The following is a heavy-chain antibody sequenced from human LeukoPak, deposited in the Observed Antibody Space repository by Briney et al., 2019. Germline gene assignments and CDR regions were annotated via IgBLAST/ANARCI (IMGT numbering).Heavy chain of an antibody. D-gene: IGHD6-13*01. V-gene: IGHV3-30*18. CDR2: ISYDGSNK. J-gene: IGHJ4*02. Sequence: PGRSLRLSCAASGFTFSSYGMHWVRQAPGKGLEWVAMISYDGSNKYYVDSVKGRFTISRDNSKNTLYLRMNSLRAEDTAVYYCAKERVPGSWWGVFFDYWGQGTLVTVSS. CDR1: GFTFSSYG. CDR3: AKERVPGSWWGVFFDY.